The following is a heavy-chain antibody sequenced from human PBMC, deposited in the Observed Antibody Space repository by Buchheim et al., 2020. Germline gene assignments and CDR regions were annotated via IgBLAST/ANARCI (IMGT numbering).Heavy chain of an antibody. CDR3: ARGGIDGGDY. CDR2: IHYSGNT. D-gene: IGHD4-23*01. J-gene: IGHJ4*02. Sequence: QVQLQESGPGLVKPSQTPSLTCPFSVGSTSSGGYYWCWFRPPPGKGLEWIGYIHYSGNTYYNPSLKSRVTISVDTSKNPFSLKLSSVTAADTAVYYCARGGIDGGDYWGQGTL. CDR1: VGSTSSGGYY. V-gene: IGHV4-31*03.